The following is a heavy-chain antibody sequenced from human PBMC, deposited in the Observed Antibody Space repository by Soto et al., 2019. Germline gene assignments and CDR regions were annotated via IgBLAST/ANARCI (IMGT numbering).Heavy chain of an antibody. CDR3: AREDDYSFDY. D-gene: IGHD2-21*02. Sequence: PSETLSLTCTVSGGSISSYYWSWIRQPPGKGLEWIGYIYYSGSTNYNPSLKSRVTISVDTSKNQFSLKLSSVTAADTAVYYCAREDDYSFDYCGQVTLVTVSS. V-gene: IGHV4-59*01. CDR2: IYYSGST. CDR1: GGSISSYY. J-gene: IGHJ4*02.